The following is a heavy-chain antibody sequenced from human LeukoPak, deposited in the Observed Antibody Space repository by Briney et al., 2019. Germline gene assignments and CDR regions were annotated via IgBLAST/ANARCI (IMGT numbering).Heavy chain of an antibody. CDR2: IHNDGYGI. J-gene: IGHJ6*03. D-gene: IGHD3-3*01. V-gene: IGHV3-74*03. CDR1: GFTFSGYW. CDR3: ATGGGWVPSFGVVTHIDV. Sequence: QTGGSLRLSCAASGFTFSGYWMHWVRQGPEKGLGLVSRIHNDGYGILYADSVKGRFTTSRDNAKNTLYLQMNSLRFEDTAVYYCATGGGWVPSFGVVTHIDVWGKGTTVTVSS.